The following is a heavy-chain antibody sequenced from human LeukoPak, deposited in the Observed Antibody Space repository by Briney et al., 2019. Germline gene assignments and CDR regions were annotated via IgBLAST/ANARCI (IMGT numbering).Heavy chain of an antibody. CDR3: ARLNFIYSSSWYEFPPSNWFDP. D-gene: IGHD6-13*01. CDR2: IYYSGST. V-gene: IGHV4-39*01. CDR1: GGSISSSSYY. J-gene: IGHJ5*02. Sequence: TSETLSLTCTVSGGSISSSSYYWGWIRQPPGKGLEWIGSIYYSGSTYYNPSLKSRVTISVDTSKNQFSLKLSSVTAADTAVYYCARLNFIYSSSWYEFPPSNWFDPWGQGTLVTVSS.